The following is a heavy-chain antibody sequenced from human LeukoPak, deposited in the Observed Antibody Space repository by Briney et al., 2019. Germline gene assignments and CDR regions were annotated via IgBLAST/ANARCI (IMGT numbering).Heavy chain of an antibody. Sequence: GGSLRLSCSASGFPFSSYAMHWVRQAPGKGLEWVAVIWYDRNNKYYADSVKGRFTISRDNSKNTLYLQMNSLRAEDTAVYYCASQTGTTFGYWGQGTLVTVSS. CDR3: ASQTGTTFGY. V-gene: IGHV3-33*08. CDR1: GFPFSSYA. J-gene: IGHJ4*02. D-gene: IGHD1-7*01. CDR2: IWYDRNNK.